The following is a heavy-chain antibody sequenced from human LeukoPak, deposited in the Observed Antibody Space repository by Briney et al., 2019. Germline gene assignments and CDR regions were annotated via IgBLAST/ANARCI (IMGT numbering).Heavy chain of an antibody. J-gene: IGHJ4*02. Sequence: PGGSLRLSCAASGFTFSSYEMNWVRQAPGKGLEWVSYISSSGSTIYYADSVKGRFTISRDNAKNSLYLQMNSLRAEDTAVYYCARDTYDSSGYCFDYWGQGTLVTVSS. D-gene: IGHD3-22*01. V-gene: IGHV3-48*03. CDR1: GFTFSSYE. CDR2: ISSSGSTI. CDR3: ARDTYDSSGYCFDY.